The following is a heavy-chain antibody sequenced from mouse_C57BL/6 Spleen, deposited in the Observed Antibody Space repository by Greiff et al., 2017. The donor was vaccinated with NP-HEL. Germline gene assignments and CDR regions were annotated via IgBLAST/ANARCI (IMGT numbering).Heavy chain of an antibody. V-gene: IGHV1-82*01. CDR2: IYPGDGDT. J-gene: IGHJ3*01. Sequence: QVQLQQSGPELVKPGASVRISCKASGYAFSSSWMNWVKQRPGKGLEWIGRIYPGDGDTTYNGKFKGKATLTAAKSSSTACMQLSSLTSEDSAVYFCARSGGNSWFAYWGQGTLVTVSA. D-gene: IGHD2-1*01. CDR1: GYAFSSSW. CDR3: ARSGGNSWFAY.